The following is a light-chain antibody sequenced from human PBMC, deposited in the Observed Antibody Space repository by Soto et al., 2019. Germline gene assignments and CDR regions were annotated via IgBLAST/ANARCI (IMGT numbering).Light chain of an antibody. V-gene: IGLV2-14*01. Sequence: QSVLTQPASVSGSPGQSITISCTGTSSEVGGYNYVSWYQQHPGKAPKFMIYDVSNRPSGVSNRFSGSKSGNTASLTISGLQAEDEADYYCCSYTTSNTRQIVFGTGTKATV. CDR1: SSEVGGYNY. J-gene: IGLJ1*01. CDR2: DVS. CDR3: CSYTTSNTRQIV.